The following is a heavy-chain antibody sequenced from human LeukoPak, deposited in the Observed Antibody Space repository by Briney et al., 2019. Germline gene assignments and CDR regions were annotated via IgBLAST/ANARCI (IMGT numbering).Heavy chain of an antibody. Sequence: PSETLSPTCAVYGGSFSGYYWSWIRQPPGKGLEWIGEINHSGSTNYNPSLKSRVTISVDTSKNQFSLKLSSVTAADTAVYYCARAAWAGTVDYWGQGTLVTVSS. CDR1: GGSFSGYY. CDR3: ARAAWAGTVDY. V-gene: IGHV4-34*01. CDR2: INHSGST. D-gene: IGHD6-19*01. J-gene: IGHJ4*02.